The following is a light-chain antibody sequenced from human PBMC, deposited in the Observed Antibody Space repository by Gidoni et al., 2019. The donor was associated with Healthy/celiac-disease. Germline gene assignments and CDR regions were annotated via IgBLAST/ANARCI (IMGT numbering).Light chain of an antibody. CDR2: GAS. Sequence: AIQLTQSPSSLSASVGDRVTITCPASQAISSALAWSQQKPGKAPKLLIYGASSLESGVPSRFSGSGCGTDFTLTISRLQPEDFATYYCQQFNNYPLTFGGGTKVEIK. CDR3: QQFNNYPLT. J-gene: IGKJ4*01. CDR1: QAISSA. V-gene: IGKV1D-13*01.